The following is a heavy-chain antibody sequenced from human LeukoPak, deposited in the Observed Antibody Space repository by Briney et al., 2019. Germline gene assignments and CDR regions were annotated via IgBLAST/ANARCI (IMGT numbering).Heavy chain of an antibody. D-gene: IGHD2-2*01. Sequence: GRSLRLSCAASGFTFSGDWMHWVRQAPGKGLVWVSRIDPDGTRTSNADSVEGRFTTSRDNAKNTLYLQMNSLRAEDTAVYYCAGTGSPQYQLLSYWFDPWGQGTLVTVSS. J-gene: IGHJ5*02. CDR3: AGTGSPQYQLLSYWFDP. V-gene: IGHV3-74*01. CDR2: IDPDGTRT. CDR1: GFTFSGDW.